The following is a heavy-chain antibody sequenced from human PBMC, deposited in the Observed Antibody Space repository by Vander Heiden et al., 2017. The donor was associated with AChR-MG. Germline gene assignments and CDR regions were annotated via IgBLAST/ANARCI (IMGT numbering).Heavy chain of an antibody. J-gene: IGHJ4*02. Sequence: EVQLVESGGGLVRPGGSLRLSCAASGFIFSDYNMNWVRQAPGKGLEWISYISSSSSSIYYADSVRGRFIISRDNAKNSLYLQMDSLRDEDTAVYYCVRGYCTDNNCYSAADCWGQGTLVTVSS. V-gene: IGHV3-48*02. CDR1: GFIFSDYN. CDR2: ISSSSSSI. D-gene: IGHD2-15*01. CDR3: VRGYCTDNNCYSAADC.